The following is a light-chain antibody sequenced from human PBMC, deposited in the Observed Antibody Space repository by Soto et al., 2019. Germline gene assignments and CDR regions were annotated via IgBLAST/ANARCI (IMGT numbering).Light chain of an antibody. J-gene: IGLJ3*02. CDR1: SSNIGAGYD. CDR3: SAYTARSTLV. V-gene: IGLV1-40*01. Sequence: QSVLTQPPSVSGAPGQRVTISCTGSSSNIGAGYDVHWYQQRPGTAPKLIIYEVRNRPSGISSRFSGSRSGNTASLTISGLQSEDEGDYYCSAYTARSTLVFGGGTKLTVL. CDR2: EVR.